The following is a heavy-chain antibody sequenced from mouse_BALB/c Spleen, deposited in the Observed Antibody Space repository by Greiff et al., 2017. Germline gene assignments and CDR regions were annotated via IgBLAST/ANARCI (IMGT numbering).Heavy chain of an antibody. D-gene: IGHD1-1*01. CDR2: IDPANGNT. CDR1: GFNIKDTY. CDR3: ALLITTVVATDY. V-gene: IGHV14-3*02. Sequence: EVQLQQSGAELVKPGASVKLSCTASGFNIKDTYMHWVKQRPEQGLEWIGRIDPANGNTKYDPKFQGKATITADTSSNTAYLQLSSLTSEDTAVYYCALLITTVVATDYWGQGTTLTVSS. J-gene: IGHJ2*01.